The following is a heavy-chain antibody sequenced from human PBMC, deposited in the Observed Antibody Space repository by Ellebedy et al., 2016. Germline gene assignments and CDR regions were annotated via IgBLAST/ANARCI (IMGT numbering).Heavy chain of an antibody. Sequence: ASVKVSCKASGYTFTSYGINWVRQAPGQGLEWMGWISAYNGNTKYSQKFQGRVTITRDTSASTAYMELSSLRSEDTAVYYCAREGSGYELIYYYYYYMDVWGKGTTVTVSS. CDR1: GYTFTSYG. D-gene: IGHD5-12*01. J-gene: IGHJ6*03. CDR3: AREGSGYELIYYYYYYMDV. CDR2: ISAYNGNT. V-gene: IGHV1-18*01.